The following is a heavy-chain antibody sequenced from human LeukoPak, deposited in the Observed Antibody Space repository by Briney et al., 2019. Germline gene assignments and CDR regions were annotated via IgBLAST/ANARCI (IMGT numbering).Heavy chain of an antibody. J-gene: IGHJ6*02. Sequence: GASVKVSCKASGGTFSSYAISWVRQAPGQGLEWMGGIIPIFGTANYAQKFQGRVTITADESTSTAYMEQSSLRSEDTAVYYCARARSSGWYYYGMDVWGQGTTVTVSS. CDR1: GGTFSSYA. V-gene: IGHV1-69*13. CDR2: IIPIFGTA. CDR3: ARARSSGWYYYGMDV. D-gene: IGHD6-19*01.